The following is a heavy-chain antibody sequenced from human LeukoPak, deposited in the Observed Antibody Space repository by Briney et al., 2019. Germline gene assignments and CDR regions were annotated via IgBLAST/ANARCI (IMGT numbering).Heavy chain of an antibody. CDR1: GYTFADYF. Sequence: ASVKVSFKTSGYTFADYFIHWVRQAPGQGLGWMGRINANSGGTEYQPKFQGRVTITSDTSISTAFVEVNWLISDDTAIYYCARDVSSTPNWKFDYWGQGTLVTVSS. D-gene: IGHD1-1*01. CDR2: INANSGGT. J-gene: IGHJ4*02. V-gene: IGHV1-2*06. CDR3: ARDVSSTPNWKFDY.